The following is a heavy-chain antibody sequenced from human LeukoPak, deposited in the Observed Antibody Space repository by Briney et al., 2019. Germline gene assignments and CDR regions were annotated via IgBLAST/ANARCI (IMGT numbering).Heavy chain of an antibody. CDR2: ISSSSSTI. J-gene: IGHJ4*02. Sequence: GGSLRLSCAASGFTFGRYWMSWVRQAPGRGLEWVSYISSSSSTIYYADSVKGRFTISRDNAKNSLYLQMNSLRAEDTAVYYCVRDGPYSGYYFDYWGQGTLVTVSS. CDR3: VRDGPYSGYYFDY. CDR1: GFTFGRYW. D-gene: IGHD6-19*01. V-gene: IGHV3-48*01.